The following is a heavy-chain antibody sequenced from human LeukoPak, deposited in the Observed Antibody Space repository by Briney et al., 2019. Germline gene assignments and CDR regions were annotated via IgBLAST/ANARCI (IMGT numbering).Heavy chain of an antibody. CDR2: ISSSSSYI. V-gene: IGHV3-21*04. J-gene: IGHJ5*02. D-gene: IGHD3-10*01. Sequence: GGSLRLSCAASGFTFSSYSMSWVRQAPGKGLGWVSSISSSSSYIYYADSVKGRFTISRDNSKNTLYLQMNSLRAEDTAVYYCAKSRAVLLWFGEFDPWGQGTLVTVSS. CDR3: AKSRAVLLWFGEFDP. CDR1: GFTFSSYS.